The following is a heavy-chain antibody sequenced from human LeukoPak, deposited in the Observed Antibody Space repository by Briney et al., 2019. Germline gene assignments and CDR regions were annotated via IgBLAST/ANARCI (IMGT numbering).Heavy chain of an antibody. CDR3: AKDGTGERFGDLDH. CDR2: AKQDGSET. CDR1: GFSFSNYW. J-gene: IGHJ4*02. V-gene: IGHV3-7*01. Sequence: GGSLRLSCAASGFSFSNYWMSWVRQAPGKGLEWVGHAKQDGSETYYVDSVKGRFTVSRDNSKNSLFLQMNSLRVEDTAMYYCAKDGTGERFGDLDHWGQGTLVTVSS. D-gene: IGHD3-10*01.